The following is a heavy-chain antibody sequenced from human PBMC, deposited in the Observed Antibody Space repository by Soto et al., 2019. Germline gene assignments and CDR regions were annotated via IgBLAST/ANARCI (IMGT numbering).Heavy chain of an antibody. Sequence: PSETLSLTCTVSGGSISSYYWSWIRQPPGKGLEWIGYIYYSGSTNYNPSLKSRVTISVDTSKNQFSLKLSSVTAADTAVYYCARDYCSGGSCYDSWFDPWGQGTLVTVSS. CDR2: IYYSGST. V-gene: IGHV4-59*01. D-gene: IGHD2-15*01. CDR3: ARDYCSGGSCYDSWFDP. J-gene: IGHJ5*02. CDR1: GGSISSYY.